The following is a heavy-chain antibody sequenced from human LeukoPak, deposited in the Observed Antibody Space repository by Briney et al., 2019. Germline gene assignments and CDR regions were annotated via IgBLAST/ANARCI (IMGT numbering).Heavy chain of an antibody. CDR3: AKDQRYCSGGSCLDWFDP. D-gene: IGHD2-15*01. V-gene: IGHV3-30*02. CDR1: GFTFSSYG. J-gene: IGHJ5*02. CDR2: IRYDGSNK. Sequence: PGGSLRLSCAVSGFTFSSYGMHWVRQAPGKGLEWVAFIRYDGSNKYYADSVKGRFTISRDNSKNTLYLQMNSLRAEDTAVYYCAKDQRYCSGGSCLDWFDPWGQGTLVTVSS.